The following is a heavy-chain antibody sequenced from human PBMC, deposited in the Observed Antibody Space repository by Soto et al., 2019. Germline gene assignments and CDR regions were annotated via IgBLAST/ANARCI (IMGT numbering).Heavy chain of an antibody. CDR1: GFTFDEYT. Sequence: SVGSLRLSCAASGFTFDEYTMHWVRQAPGKGLEWVSLISWDGGSTYYADSVKGRFTISRDNSKNSLYLQMNSLRTEDTALYYCAKERNPHYYYYGMDVWGQGTTVTVSS. CDR3: AKERNPHYYYYGMDV. J-gene: IGHJ6*02. CDR2: ISWDGGST. V-gene: IGHV3-43*01.